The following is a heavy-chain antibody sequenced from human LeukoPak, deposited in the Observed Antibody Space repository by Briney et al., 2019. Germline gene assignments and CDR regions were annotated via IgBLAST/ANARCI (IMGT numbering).Heavy chain of an antibody. J-gene: IGHJ4*02. D-gene: IGHD3/OR15-3a*01. Sequence: GGSLRLPCAASGFTFSSYSMIWVRQAPGKGLECVSYISSSSSIYYAGSVKGRFTVSRGNDKNSLYLQMNSLRAEDRAVYYCARDAMIFGVDDYWGQGTLVTVSS. CDR2: ISSSSSI. CDR3: ARDAMIFGVDDY. CDR1: GFTFSSYS. V-gene: IGHV3-48*01.